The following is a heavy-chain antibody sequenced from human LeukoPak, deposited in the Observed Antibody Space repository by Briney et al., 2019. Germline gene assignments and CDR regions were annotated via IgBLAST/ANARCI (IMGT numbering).Heavy chain of an antibody. D-gene: IGHD2-2*01. CDR3: ALLKPAPPLYCSSTSCRRNYGTGFFDY. CDR1: GFTFSSYA. CDR2: MSGRGGST. Sequence: GGSLRLSCAASGFTFSSYAMSWVRQARGEGLEWVSAMSGRGGSTYYADSVKGRFTISRDNSKNTLYLQMNSLRAEDTAVYYCALLKPAPPLYCSSTSCRRNYGTGFFDYWGQGTLVTVSS. V-gene: IGHV3-23*01. J-gene: IGHJ4*02.